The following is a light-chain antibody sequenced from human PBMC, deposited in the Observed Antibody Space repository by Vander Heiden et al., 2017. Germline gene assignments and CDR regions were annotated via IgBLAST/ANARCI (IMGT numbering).Light chain of an antibody. CDR1: QDIRNW. J-gene: IGKJ3*01. CDR2: AAS. V-gene: IGKV1-12*01. CDR3: QQANSFPFT. Sequence: DPVSITCGASQDIRNWLAWYQQKPGKAPKLLIYAASSLHSGVPSRYSGSGSGTDFTLTISSLQPDDFATYYCQQANSFPFTFGHGTKVDIK.